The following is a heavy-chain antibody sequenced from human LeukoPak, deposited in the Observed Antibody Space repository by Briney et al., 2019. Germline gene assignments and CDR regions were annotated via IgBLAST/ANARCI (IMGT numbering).Heavy chain of an antibody. CDR3: ARPGVGSGRYGAFDI. V-gene: IGHV4-59*08. D-gene: IGHD5-18*01. Sequence: SETLSLTCTVSGGSISRYYWSWIRQPPGKGLEWIGYIHYSGSTNYNPSLESRVTISLDTSKNQFSLKLSSVTATDTAVYYCARPGVGSGRYGAFDIWGQGTMVTVSS. J-gene: IGHJ3*02. CDR2: IHYSGST. CDR1: GGSISRYY.